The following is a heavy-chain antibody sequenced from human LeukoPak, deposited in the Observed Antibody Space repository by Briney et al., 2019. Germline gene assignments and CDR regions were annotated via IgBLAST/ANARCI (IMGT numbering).Heavy chain of an antibody. CDR1: GGSITNSNYS. J-gene: IGHJ4*02. V-gene: IGHV4-39*01. CDR2: VYHGGST. CDR3: ARLSRELLVVDS. Sequence: SETLSLTCTVSGGSITNSNYSRGWIRQPPGKGLEWIGSVYHGGSTYYNPSLKSRVTISVATSKNQFSLNLYSMTATDTAVYYCARLSRELLVVDSGRQGALVTVSS. D-gene: IGHD1-7*01.